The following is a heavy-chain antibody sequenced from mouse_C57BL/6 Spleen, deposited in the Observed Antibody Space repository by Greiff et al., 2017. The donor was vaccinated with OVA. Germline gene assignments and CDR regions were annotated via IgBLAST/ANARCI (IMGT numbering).Heavy chain of an antibody. CDR1: GFTFSDYG. J-gene: IGHJ2*01. V-gene: IGHV5-17*01. D-gene: IGHD1-1*01. CDR3: ARTFNYYGSSYNYFDY. CDR2: ISSGSSTP. Sequence: EVHLVESGGGLVKPGGSLKLSCAASGFTFSDYGMHWVRQAPEKGLEWVAYISSGSSTPYYADTVKGRSTISRDNAKNTLFLKMTSLRSEDTAMYYCARTFNYYGSSYNYFDYWGQGTTLTVSS.